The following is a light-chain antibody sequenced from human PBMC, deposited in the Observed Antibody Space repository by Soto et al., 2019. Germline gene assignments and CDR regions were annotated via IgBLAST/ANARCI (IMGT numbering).Light chain of an antibody. V-gene: IGKV3-11*01. Sequence: EIVLTQSPATRSLSPGERATLSCRARQSVSSSLAWYQQKPGQAPRLLIYDASNRATGIPARFSGSGSGTDFTLTISSLEPEYFAVYYCQQRSNWSWTFGQGTKVEIK. CDR2: DAS. CDR1: QSVSSS. CDR3: QQRSNWSWT. J-gene: IGKJ1*01.